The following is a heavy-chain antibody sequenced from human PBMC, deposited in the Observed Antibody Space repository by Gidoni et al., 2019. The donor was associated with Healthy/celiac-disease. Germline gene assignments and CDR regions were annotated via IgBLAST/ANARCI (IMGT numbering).Heavy chain of an antibody. Sequence: QVQLVESGGGVVQPGGSLRLSCAASGFTFSSYGMHWVRQAPGKGLEWVAVIWYDGSNKYYADSVKGRFTISRDNSKNTLYLQMNSLRAEDTAVYYCARDQRDSGSYILIWGQGTMVTVSS. J-gene: IGHJ3*02. CDR1: GFTFSSYG. D-gene: IGHD1-26*01. V-gene: IGHV3-33*01. CDR3: ARDQRDSGSYILI. CDR2: IWYDGSNK.